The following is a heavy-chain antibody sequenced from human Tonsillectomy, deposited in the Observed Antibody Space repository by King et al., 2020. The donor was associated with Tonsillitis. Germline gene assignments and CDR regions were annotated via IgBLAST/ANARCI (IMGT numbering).Heavy chain of an antibody. CDR3: AKDGTSTRYNWFDT. D-gene: IGHD1-1*01. Sequence: VQLVESGGGLVQPGGSLRLSCAASGFMFSSYAMSWVRQAPGKGLEWVSGNNINGDRTYYADSVKGRFTISRDISNSTLFMQMYSLKAEDTAVYYCAKDGTSTRYNWFDTWGQGTLVTVSS. CDR1: GFMFSSYA. V-gene: IGHV3-23*04. CDR2: NNINGDRT. J-gene: IGHJ5*02.